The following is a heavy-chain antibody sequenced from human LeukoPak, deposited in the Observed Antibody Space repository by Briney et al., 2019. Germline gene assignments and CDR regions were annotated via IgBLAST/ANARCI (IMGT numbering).Heavy chain of an antibody. V-gene: IGHV4-59*12. J-gene: IGHJ6*03. CDR2: IYYSGST. CDR1: GGSISSYY. CDR3: ARDVVVAYYYYMDV. Sequence: PSETLSLTCTVSGGSISSYYWSWIRQPPGKGLEWIGYIYYSGSTNYNPSLKSRVTISVDTSKNQFSLKLSSVTAADTAVYYCARDVVVAYYYYMDVWGKGTTVTVSS. D-gene: IGHD3-22*01.